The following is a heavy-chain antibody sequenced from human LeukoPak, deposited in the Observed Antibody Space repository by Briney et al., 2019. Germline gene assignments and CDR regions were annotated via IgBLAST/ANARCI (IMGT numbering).Heavy chain of an antibody. V-gene: IGHV4-4*07. Sequence: SETLSLTCTVSGGSISSYYWSWIRQPPGKGLEWIGRIYTSGSTNYNPSLKSRVTMSVDTSKNQFSLKMSSVTAADTAVYYCARDLTNNYYYYYMDVWGKGTTVTVSS. CDR2: IYTSGST. J-gene: IGHJ6*03. CDR1: GGSISSYY. CDR3: ARDLTNNYYYYYMDV.